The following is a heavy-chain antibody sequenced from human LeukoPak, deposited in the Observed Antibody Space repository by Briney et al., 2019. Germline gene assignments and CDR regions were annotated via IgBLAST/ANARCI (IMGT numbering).Heavy chain of an antibody. V-gene: IGHV3-21*01. CDR3: ARGGDYADYLLDY. Sequence: GGSLRLSCAASGFTFSSYSMNWVRQAPGKGLEWVSSISSSSSYIYYADSVKGRFTISRDNSKNTLYLQMNSLRAEDTAVYYCARGGDYADYLLDYWGQGTLVTVSS. D-gene: IGHD4-17*01. J-gene: IGHJ4*02. CDR1: GFTFSSYS. CDR2: ISSSSSYI.